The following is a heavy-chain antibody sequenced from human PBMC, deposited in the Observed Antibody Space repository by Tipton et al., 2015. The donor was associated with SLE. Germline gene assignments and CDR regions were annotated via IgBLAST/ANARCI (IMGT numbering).Heavy chain of an antibody. Sequence: SLRLSCAASGFTFSSYSMNWVRQAPGKGLEWVSSISSSSSYIYYADSVKGRFTISRDNAKNSLYLQMNSLRAEDTAVYYCAREATGVDTAMVLDYWGQGTLVTVSS. CDR1: GFTFSSYS. D-gene: IGHD5-18*01. J-gene: IGHJ4*02. CDR3: AREATGVDTAMVLDY. V-gene: IGHV3-21*01. CDR2: ISSSSSYI.